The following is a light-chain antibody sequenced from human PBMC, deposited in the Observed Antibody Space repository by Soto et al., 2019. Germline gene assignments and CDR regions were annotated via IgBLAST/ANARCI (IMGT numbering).Light chain of an antibody. J-gene: IGKJ1*01. V-gene: IGKV3-20*01. Sequence: EIVLTQSPGTLSLSPGERATLSCRASQSVSSNYLAWYQQKPGQPPRLLISDASSRATGIPDRFSGSGSGTDFTLTISGLEPEDFAVDDWPHYGRAPPSWTFGQGTKVEIK. CDR3: PHYGRAPPSWT. CDR1: QSVSSNY. CDR2: DAS.